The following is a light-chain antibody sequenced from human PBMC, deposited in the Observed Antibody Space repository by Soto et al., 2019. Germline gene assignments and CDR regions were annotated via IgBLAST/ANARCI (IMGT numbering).Light chain of an antibody. Sequence: EIVMTQSPATMSVSPGERATLSCRASQSMGSNVAWYQQKPGQAPRLLIYGASTRAAGIPARFSGSGSGTEFTLTITSLEYEDFAVYYCQQLHNWPRTFGQGTKVDIK. CDR3: QQLHNWPRT. CDR1: QSMGSN. J-gene: IGKJ1*01. CDR2: GAS. V-gene: IGKV3-15*01.